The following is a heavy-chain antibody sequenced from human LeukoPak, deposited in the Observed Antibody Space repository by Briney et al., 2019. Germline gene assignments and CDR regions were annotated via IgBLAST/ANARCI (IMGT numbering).Heavy chain of an antibody. CDR1: GGTFSSYA. CDR2: IIPILGIA. V-gene: IGHV1-69*04. Sequence: SVKVSCKASGGTFSSYAISWVRQAPGQGLEWMGRIIPILGIANYAQKFQGRVTITADKTTSTAYMELSSLRSEDTAVYYCARKYSGSYYAAPDYWGQGTLVTVSS. CDR3: ARKYSGSYYAAPDY. D-gene: IGHD1-26*01. J-gene: IGHJ4*02.